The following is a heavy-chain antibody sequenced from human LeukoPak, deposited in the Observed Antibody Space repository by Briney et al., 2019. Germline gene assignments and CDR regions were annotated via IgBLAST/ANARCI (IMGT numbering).Heavy chain of an antibody. CDR1: GYTFTSYG. D-gene: IGHD2-2*01. Sequence: ASVKVSCKASGYTFTSYGISWVRQAPGQGLEWMGVINPSGGRTSYAQNFQGRVTMTRDTSTSTVYMELSSLRSEDTAVYFCARGDIVVVPTTVESYFYYYMDVWGKGTTVTVSS. CDR3: ARGDIVVVPTTVESYFYYYMDV. J-gene: IGHJ6*03. V-gene: IGHV1-46*01. CDR2: INPSGGRT.